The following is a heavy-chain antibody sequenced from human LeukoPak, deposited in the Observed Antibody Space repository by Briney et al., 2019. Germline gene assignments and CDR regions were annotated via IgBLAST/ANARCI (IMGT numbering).Heavy chain of an antibody. CDR3: ARRGNRHFDY. Sequence: ASVKVSCKASGYTFTSYDMHWVRQAPGQGLEWMGIINPSGGSTSYAQHFQGRVTMTRDTSTSTVYMELSSLTSEDTAVYYCARRGNRHFDYWGQGTLVTVSS. J-gene: IGHJ4*02. CDR2: INPSGGST. CDR1: GYTFTSYD. D-gene: IGHD2/OR15-2a*01. V-gene: IGHV1-46*01.